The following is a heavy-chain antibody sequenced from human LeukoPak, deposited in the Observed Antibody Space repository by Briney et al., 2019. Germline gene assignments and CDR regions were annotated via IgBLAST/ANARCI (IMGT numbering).Heavy chain of an antibody. Sequence: GGSLRLSCAASGFTFSNAWMSWVRQAPGKGLEWVGRIKSKTDGGTTDYAAPVKGRFTISRDDSKNTLYLQMNSLKTEDTAVYYCTTDELNLWFGFDYWGQGTLVTVSS. CDR1: GFTFSNAW. V-gene: IGHV3-15*01. D-gene: IGHD3-10*01. J-gene: IGHJ4*02. CDR2: IKSKTDGGTT. CDR3: TTDELNLWFGFDY.